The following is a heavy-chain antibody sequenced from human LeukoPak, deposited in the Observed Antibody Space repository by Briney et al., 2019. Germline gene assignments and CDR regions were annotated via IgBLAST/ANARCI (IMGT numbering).Heavy chain of an antibody. CDR1: GGSFSGYY. CDR3: ARILNYYGSGSPYWFDP. CDR2: INHSGST. Sequence: SETLSLTCAVYGGSFSGYYWSWIRQPPGKGLEWIGEINHSGSTNYNPSLKSRVTISVDTSKNQFSLKLSSVTAADTAVYYCARILNYYGSGSPYWFDPWGQGTLVTVSS. D-gene: IGHD3-10*01. J-gene: IGHJ5*02. V-gene: IGHV4-34*01.